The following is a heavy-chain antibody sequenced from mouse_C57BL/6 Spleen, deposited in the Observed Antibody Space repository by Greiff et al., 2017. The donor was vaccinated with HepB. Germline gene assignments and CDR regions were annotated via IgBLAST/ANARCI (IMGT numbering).Heavy chain of an antibody. CDR3: ARAEDYDLMDY. Sequence: QVQLKQPGAELVKPGASVKLSCKASGYTFTSYWMHWVKQRPGRGLEWIGRIDPNSGGTKYNEKFKSKATLTVDKPSSTAYMQLSSLTSEDSAVYYCARAEDYDLMDYWGQGTSVTVSS. V-gene: IGHV1-72*01. CDR2: IDPNSGGT. D-gene: IGHD2-4*01. CDR1: GYTFTSYW. J-gene: IGHJ4*01.